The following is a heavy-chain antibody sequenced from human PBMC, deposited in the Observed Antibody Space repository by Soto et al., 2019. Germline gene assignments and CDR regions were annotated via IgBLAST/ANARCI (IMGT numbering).Heavy chain of an antibody. J-gene: IGHJ4*02. CDR2: ISGSGGSI. CDR3: SKDPSQWLVQRLIDY. D-gene: IGHD6-19*01. V-gene: IGHV3-23*01. CDR1: GFTFSSYA. Sequence: EVQLLESGGGLVQPGGSLRLSCAASGFTFSSYAMSWVRQAPGKGLEWVSAISGSGGSIYYADSVKGRFTISRDNSKNTLYLQMNILRAEDTAVYYYSKDPSQWLVQRLIDYWGQGTLVTVSS.